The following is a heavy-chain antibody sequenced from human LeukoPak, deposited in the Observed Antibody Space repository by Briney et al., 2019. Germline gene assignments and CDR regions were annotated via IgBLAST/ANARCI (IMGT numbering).Heavy chain of an antibody. CDR1: GFTFGDYA. J-gene: IGHJ4*02. CDR3: TRVDIVATTPDY. Sequence: PGRPLRLSCTASGFTFGDYAMSWVRQAPGKGLEWVGFIRSKAYGGTTEYAASVKGRFTISRDDSKSIAYLQMNSLKTEDTAVYYCTRVDIVATTPDYWGQGTLVTVSS. D-gene: IGHD5-12*01. CDR2: IRSKAYGGTT. V-gene: IGHV3-49*04.